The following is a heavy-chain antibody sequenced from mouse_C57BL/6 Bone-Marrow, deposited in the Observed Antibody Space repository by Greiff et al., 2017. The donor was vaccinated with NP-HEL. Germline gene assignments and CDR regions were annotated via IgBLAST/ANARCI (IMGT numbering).Heavy chain of an antibody. D-gene: IGHD2-2*01. J-gene: IGHJ3*01. Sequence: QVQLQQPGAELVRPGTSVKLSCKASGYTFTSYWMHWVKQRPGQGLEWIGVIDPSDSYTNYNQKFKGKATLTVDTSSSTAYMQLSSLTSEDSAVYYCASVSTMVKGFAYGGQGTLVTVSA. CDR1: GYTFTSYW. V-gene: IGHV1-59*01. CDR2: IDPSDSYT. CDR3: ASVSTMVKGFAY.